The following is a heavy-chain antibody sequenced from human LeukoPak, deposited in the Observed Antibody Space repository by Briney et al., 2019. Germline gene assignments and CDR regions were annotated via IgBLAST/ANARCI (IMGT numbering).Heavy chain of an antibody. CDR3: ARRGRRGHPGWFDP. Sequence: GASVKVSCKASGGTFSSYAISWVRQAPGQGLEWMGRIIPILGIANYAQKFQGRVTITADKSTSTAYMELSSLRSEDTAVYHCARRGRRGHPGWFDPWGQGTLVTVSS. D-gene: IGHD1-1*01. J-gene: IGHJ5*02. CDR2: IIPILGIA. V-gene: IGHV1-69*04. CDR1: GGTFSSYA.